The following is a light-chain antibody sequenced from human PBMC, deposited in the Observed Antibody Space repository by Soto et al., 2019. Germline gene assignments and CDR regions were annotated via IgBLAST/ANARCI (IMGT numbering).Light chain of an antibody. CDR2: GAS. CDR1: QSVSSIY. J-gene: IGKJ1*01. V-gene: IGKV3-20*01. Sequence: MVLTLCPGTLSLSPGERATLSCRASQSVSSIYLAWYQQKPGQAPRLLIYGASSRATGIPDRFSGSGSGTDFTLTISRLEPEDFAVYYCQQYGSSRTFGQGTKVDIK. CDR3: QQYGSSRT.